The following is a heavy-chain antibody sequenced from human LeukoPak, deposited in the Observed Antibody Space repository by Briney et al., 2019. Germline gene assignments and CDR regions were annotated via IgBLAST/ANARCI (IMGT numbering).Heavy chain of an antibody. V-gene: IGHV3-21*01. D-gene: IGHD3-22*01. CDR2: ISSSGGYI. CDR3: ARDSSAYYTFDI. J-gene: IGHJ3*02. Sequence: GGSLRLSCTASGFTFSTYSMNWVRQAPGKGLEWVSSISSSGGYIFDADSVKGRFTISRDNAKNSLYLQMNSLRTEDTAVYYCARDSSAYYTFDIWGQGTMVTVSS. CDR1: GFTFSTYS.